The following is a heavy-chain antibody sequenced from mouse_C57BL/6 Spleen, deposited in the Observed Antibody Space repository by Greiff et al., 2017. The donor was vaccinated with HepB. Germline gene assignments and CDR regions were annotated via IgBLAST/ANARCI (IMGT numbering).Heavy chain of an antibody. V-gene: IGHV2-2*01. J-gene: IGHJ1*03. D-gene: IGHD1-1*01. CDR3: ARGITTVVAWYFDV. Sequence: QVQLKESGPGLVQPSQSLSITCTVSGFSLTSYGVHWVRQSPGKGLEWLGVIWSGGSTDYNAAFISRLSISKDNSKSQVFFKMNSLQADDTAIYYCARGITTVVAWYFDVWGTGTTVTVSS. CDR1: GFSLTSYG. CDR2: IWSGGST.